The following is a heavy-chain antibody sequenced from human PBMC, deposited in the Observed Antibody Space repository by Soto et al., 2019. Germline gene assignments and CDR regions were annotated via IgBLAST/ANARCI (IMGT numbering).Heavy chain of an antibody. J-gene: IGHJ4*02. V-gene: IGHV3-23*01. Sequence: SYAMSWVRQAPGKGLEWVSAISGSGGTTYYADSVKGRFTISRDNSKNTLYLQMNSLRAGDTAVYYCAKDEDILTGYPSPFDYWGQGTLVTVSS. CDR3: AKDEDILTGYPSPFDY. D-gene: IGHD3-9*01. CDR1: SYA. CDR2: ISGSGGTT.